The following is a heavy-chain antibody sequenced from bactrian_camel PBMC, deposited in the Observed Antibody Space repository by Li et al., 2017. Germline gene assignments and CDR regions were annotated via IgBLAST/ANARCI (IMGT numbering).Heavy chain of an antibody. J-gene: IGHJ4*01. CDR3: AASRLGSTINWRQERRWGY. CDR1: GITFSAYY. V-gene: IGHV3-2*01. D-gene: IGHD4*01. CDR2: FYNDDGNT. Sequence: QVQLVESGGGLVQPGGSLRLSCAASGITFSAYYITWVRQSPGKGLEWVSSFYNDDGNTYYADSVKGRLTISQDGAENTVYLQMNGLKPEDTAMYYCAASRLGSTINWRQERRWGYWGQGTQVTVS.